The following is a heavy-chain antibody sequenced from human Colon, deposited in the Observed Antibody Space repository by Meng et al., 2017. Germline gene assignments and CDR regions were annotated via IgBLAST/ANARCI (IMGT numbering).Heavy chain of an antibody. J-gene: IGHJ5*02. D-gene: IGHD4-17*01. CDR3: ARDRKHYGERGGFDP. Sequence: VEMEESGPGLVQPYQSLSVTWMGSGGSISSGDYYGSGSRQPPGKGLEWIGDIEYRGSTYSNASLKSRVTISIDRFKNQFTLKLSSVTAADTAVYYCARDRKHYGERGGFDPWGQGTLVTVSS. CDR1: GGSISSGDYY. V-gene: IGHV4-30-4*01. CDR2: IEYRGST.